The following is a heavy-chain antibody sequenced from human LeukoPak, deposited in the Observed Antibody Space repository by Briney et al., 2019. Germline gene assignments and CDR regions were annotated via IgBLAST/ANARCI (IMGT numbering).Heavy chain of an antibody. D-gene: IGHD2-21*01. CDR2: ISPYNGNT. J-gene: IGHJ4*01. V-gene: IGHV1-18*01. CDR3: ATHGTYCGGDCYSYF. CDR1: GHIFINYG. Sequence: ASVKVSCKASGHIFINYGINWVRQAPGQGLEWMGWISPYNGNTNYAQKLQGRVTMTTDTSTSTAYMELRSLTSDDTAVYYCATHGTYCGGDCYSYFWGHGTLITVSS.